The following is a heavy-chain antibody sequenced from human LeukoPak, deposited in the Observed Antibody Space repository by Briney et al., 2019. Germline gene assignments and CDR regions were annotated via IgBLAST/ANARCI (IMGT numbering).Heavy chain of an antibody. Sequence: GGSLRLSCAASGFTFSTYSMNWVRQAPGKGLEWVSSISSSSTYYADSMKGRFTISRDNARNSLYLQMNSLRAEDTAVYYCARDRYGDYAFDYWGQGTLVTVSS. CDR1: GFTFSTYS. V-gene: IGHV3-21*01. J-gene: IGHJ4*02. D-gene: IGHD4-17*01. CDR3: ARDRYGDYAFDY. CDR2: ISSSST.